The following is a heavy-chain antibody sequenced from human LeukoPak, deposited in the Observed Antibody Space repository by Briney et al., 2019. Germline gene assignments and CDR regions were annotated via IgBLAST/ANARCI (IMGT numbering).Heavy chain of an antibody. Sequence: ASVKVSCKASGYTFTGYYMHWVRQAPGQGLEWMGWINPNSGGTNYAQKFQGRVTMTRDTSISTAYMELSRLRSDDTAVYYCARDWLILRHMGFDYWGQGTLVTVSS. D-gene: IGHD6-19*01. CDR2: INPNSGGT. CDR1: GYTFTGYY. J-gene: IGHJ4*02. V-gene: IGHV1-2*02. CDR3: ARDWLILRHMGFDY.